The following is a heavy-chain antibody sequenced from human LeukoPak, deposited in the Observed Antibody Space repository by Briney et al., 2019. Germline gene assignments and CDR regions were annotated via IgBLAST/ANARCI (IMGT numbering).Heavy chain of an antibody. CDR2: MNPNSGNT. J-gene: IGHJ4*02. CDR3: ARGFGYYDFWSGYYDY. V-gene: IGHV1-8*03. CDR1: GYTFTSYD. D-gene: IGHD3-3*01. Sequence: ASVKVSCKASGYTFTSYDINWVRQATGQGLEWMGWMNPNSGNTGYAQKFQGRVTIPRNTSISTAYMELSSLRSEDTAVYYCARGFGYYDFWSGYYDYWGQGTLVTVSS.